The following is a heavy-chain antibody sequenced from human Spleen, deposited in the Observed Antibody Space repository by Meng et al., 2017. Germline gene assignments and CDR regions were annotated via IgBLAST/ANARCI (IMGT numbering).Heavy chain of an antibody. V-gene: IGHV4-34*01. J-gene: IGHJ4*02. D-gene: IGHD4-11*01. Sequence: QVVLQQWGAGLLKPSEPLSPSCVGSGGSFIDYYWSWIRQPPGKGLEWIGEINHSGSTNYNPSLESRATISVDTSQNNLSLKLSSVTAADSAVYYCARGPTTMAHDFDYWGQGTLVTVSS. CDR1: GGSFIDYY. CDR2: INHSGST. CDR3: ARGPTTMAHDFDY.